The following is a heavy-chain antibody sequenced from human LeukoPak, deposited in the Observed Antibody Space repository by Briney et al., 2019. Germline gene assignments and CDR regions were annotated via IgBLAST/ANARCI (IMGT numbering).Heavy chain of an antibody. CDR1: AGSISSSSYY. Sequence: SETLSLTCTVSAGSISSSSYYWGWIRQPPGKGLEWIRSIYYSGSTYYNPSLKSPVTISVDTSKNQFSLKLSYVTPADTAVYYCARLPYYYDSSGYYLYYGMDVWGQGTTVTVSS. J-gene: IGHJ6*02. V-gene: IGHV4-39*01. D-gene: IGHD3-22*01. CDR2: IYYSGST. CDR3: ARLPYYYDSSGYYLYYGMDV.